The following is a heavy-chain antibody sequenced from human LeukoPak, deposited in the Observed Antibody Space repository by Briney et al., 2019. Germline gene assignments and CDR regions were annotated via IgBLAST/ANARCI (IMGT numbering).Heavy chain of an antibody. CDR1: GGSISSSSYY. Sequence: SETLSLTCTVSGGSISSSSYYWGWIRQPPGKGLEWIGSTYYSGSTYYNPSLKSRVTISVDTSKNQFSLKLSSVTAADTAVYYCARRKDSYVDYWGQGTLVTVSS. D-gene: IGHD5-18*01. J-gene: IGHJ4*02. CDR2: TYYSGST. CDR3: ARRKDSYVDY. V-gene: IGHV4-39*01.